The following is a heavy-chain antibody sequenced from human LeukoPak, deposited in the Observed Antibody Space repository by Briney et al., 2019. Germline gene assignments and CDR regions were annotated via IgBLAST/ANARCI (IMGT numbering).Heavy chain of an antibody. CDR1: GFTFSSYA. D-gene: IGHD3-3*01. CDR3: AKQSNYDFWSGSDY. V-gene: IGHV3-23*01. J-gene: IGHJ4*02. Sequence: GGSLRLSCAASGFTFSSYAMSWVRQAPGKGLEWVSLISGSGGSTYYADSVKGRFTISRDNSKNTLYLQMNSLRAEDTAVYYCAKQSNYDFWSGSDYWGQGTLVTVSS. CDR2: ISGSGGST.